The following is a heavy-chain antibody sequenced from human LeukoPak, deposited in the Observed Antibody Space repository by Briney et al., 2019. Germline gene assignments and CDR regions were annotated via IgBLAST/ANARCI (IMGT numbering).Heavy chain of an antibody. Sequence: ASVKVSCKASGYTFTGYYMHWVRQAPGQGLEWMGWINPNNGGTNYAQKFQGRVTMTRDTSITTAYMELSRLRSDDTAVYYCAKSRYSSSWYAEGCWFDPWGQGTLVTVSS. V-gene: IGHV1-2*02. CDR1: GYTFTGYY. D-gene: IGHD6-13*01. J-gene: IGHJ5*02. CDR3: AKSRYSSSWYAEGCWFDP. CDR2: INPNNGGT.